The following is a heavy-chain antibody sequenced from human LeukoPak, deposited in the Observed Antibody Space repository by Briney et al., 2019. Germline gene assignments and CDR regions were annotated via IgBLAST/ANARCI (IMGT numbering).Heavy chain of an antibody. V-gene: IGHV3-53*01. CDR3: ARVGDYDYVWGMSFDI. CDR2: IYSGGST. J-gene: IGHJ3*02. Sequence: GGSLRLSCAASGFTVSSNYMSWVRQAPGKGLEWVSVIYSGGSTYYADSVKGRFTISRDNSKNTLYLQMNSLRAEDTAVYYCARVGDYDYVWGMSFDIWGQGAMVTVSS. CDR1: GFTVSSNY. D-gene: IGHD3-16*01.